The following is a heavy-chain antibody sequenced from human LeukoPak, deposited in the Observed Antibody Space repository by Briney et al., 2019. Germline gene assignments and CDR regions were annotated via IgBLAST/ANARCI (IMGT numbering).Heavy chain of an antibody. Sequence: GGPLRLSCAASGFTFSNYWMSWVRQAPGKGLEWVANIKQDGSEKYYVDSVKGRFTISRDNAKNSLYLQMNSLRAEDTAVYYCAMAYYYDSSDYWGQGTLVTVSS. CDR3: AMAYYYDSSDY. J-gene: IGHJ4*02. CDR1: GFTFSNYW. V-gene: IGHV3-7*01. CDR2: IKQDGSEK. D-gene: IGHD3-22*01.